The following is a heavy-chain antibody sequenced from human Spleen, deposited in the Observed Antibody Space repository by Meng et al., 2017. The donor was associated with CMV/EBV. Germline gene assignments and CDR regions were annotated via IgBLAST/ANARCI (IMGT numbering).Heavy chain of an antibody. CDR2: ISSDGSST. CDR1: GFPFSSYW. D-gene: IGHD3-3*01. Sequence: GESLKISCAVSGFPFSSYWMSWVRQAPGKGLVWVSRISSDGSSTTYADSVKGRFTISRDNTKNTVHLQMNSLRVEDTAIYYCARDRLSPFYDSGSGAHATTHGVDVWGQGTTVTVSS. CDR3: ARDRLSPFYDSGSGAHATTHGVDV. J-gene: IGHJ6*02. V-gene: IGHV3-74*03.